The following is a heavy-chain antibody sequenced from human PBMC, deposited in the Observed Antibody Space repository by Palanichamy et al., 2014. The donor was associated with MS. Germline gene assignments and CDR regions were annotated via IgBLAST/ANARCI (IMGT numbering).Heavy chain of an antibody. CDR3: AGASAVAIDY. CDR1: GGSISSGSYY. V-gene: IGHV4-61*02. CDR2: IQTSGNT. J-gene: IGHJ4*02. D-gene: IGHD6-19*01. Sequence: QVQLQESGPGLVKPSQTLSLTCTVSGGSISSGSYYWSWIRQPAGKGLEWIGRIQTSGNTNYNPSLKSRVTISVDTSKDQFSLKLSSVTAADTAVYYCAGASAVAIDYWGRGTLVIVSS.